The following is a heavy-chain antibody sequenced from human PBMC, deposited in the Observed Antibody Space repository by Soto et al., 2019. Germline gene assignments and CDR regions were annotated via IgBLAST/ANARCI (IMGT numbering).Heavy chain of an antibody. CDR1: GFIFSGSA. CDR2: IRSKANSYAT. Sequence: SGGGLVQPGGSLKLSCAASGFIFSGSAMHWVRQASGKGLEWVGRIRSKANSYATAYAASVKGRFTISRDDSKNTAYLQMNSLKTEDTAVYYCTRGKYGGSNWFDPWGQGTLVTVSS. J-gene: IGHJ5*02. D-gene: IGHD5-12*01. V-gene: IGHV3-73*01. CDR3: TRGKYGGSNWFDP.